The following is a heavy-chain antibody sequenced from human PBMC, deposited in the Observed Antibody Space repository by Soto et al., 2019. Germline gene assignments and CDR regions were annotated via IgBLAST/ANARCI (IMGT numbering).Heavy chain of an antibody. CDR3: ARHPLRGFWVPS. CDR1: GDSIRTSAYY. Sequence: QLQLQESGPGLVKPSETLSRTSTVSGDSIRTSAYYWGWLRQPTGKGLEWIGSIDYSGKTYYNPSLKSRVTISVDTSKHQFSLRLNSVTAADTTIYYCARHPLRGFWVPSWGQGALVTVSS. V-gene: IGHV4-39*01. D-gene: IGHD2-15*01. CDR2: IDYSGKT. J-gene: IGHJ5*02.